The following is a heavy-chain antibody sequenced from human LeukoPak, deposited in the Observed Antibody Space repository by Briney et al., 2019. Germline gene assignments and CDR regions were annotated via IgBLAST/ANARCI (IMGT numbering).Heavy chain of an antibody. Sequence: ASVKLSCKASGYTFTDYYMNWVRQAPGQGLEWMGWIIPNSGGSNYAEKFQGRVTMTRDTSISTAYMELSRLTSDDTAVYYCARGVYGGNEVDYWGQGTLVTVSS. D-gene: IGHD4-23*01. J-gene: IGHJ4*02. CDR1: GYTFTDYY. CDR3: ARGVYGGNEVDY. CDR2: IIPNSGGS. V-gene: IGHV1-2*02.